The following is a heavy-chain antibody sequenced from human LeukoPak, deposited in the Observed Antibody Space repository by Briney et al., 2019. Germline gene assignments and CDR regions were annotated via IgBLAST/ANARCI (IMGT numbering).Heavy chain of an antibody. CDR2: MNPNSGNT. CDR3: ASREVIITPYYYGMDV. J-gene: IGHJ6*02. CDR1: GYTFTSYD. V-gene: IGHV1-8*01. D-gene: IGHD3-10*01. Sequence: ASVKVSCKASGYTFTSYDINWVRQATGQGLEWMGWMNPNSGNTGYAQKFQGRVTMTRNTSISTAYMELSSLRSEDTAVYYCASREVIITPYYYGMDVWSQGTTVTVSS.